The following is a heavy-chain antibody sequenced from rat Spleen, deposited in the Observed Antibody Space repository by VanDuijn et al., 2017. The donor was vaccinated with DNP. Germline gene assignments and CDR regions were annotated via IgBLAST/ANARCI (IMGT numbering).Heavy chain of an antibody. CDR1: XFSXXXYY. J-gene: IGHJ2*01. CDR3: ARWYNSGYYFDY. CDR2: IRFYGAIT. Sequence: EVQLVESGGGLVQPGRSXXLSCAAXXFSXXXYYXXXVRXLPTKGLEWFPNIRFYGAITYNGDSVKGRFTISRDNAKSSLYLQMNSLRSEDMATYYCARWYNSGYYFDYWGQGVMVTVSS. V-gene: IGHV5-22*01. D-gene: IGHD4-3*01.